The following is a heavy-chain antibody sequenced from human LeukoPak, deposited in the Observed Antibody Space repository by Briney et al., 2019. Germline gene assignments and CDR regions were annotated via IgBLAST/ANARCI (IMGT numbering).Heavy chain of an antibody. Sequence: ASVKVSCKASGGTFSSYAISWVRQAPGQGLEWMGRIIPVLGIANYAQKFQGRVTITADKSTSTAYMELSSLRSEDTAVYYCARDPPIAVAEAECFQHWGQGTLVTVSS. CDR3: ARDPPIAVAEAECFQH. V-gene: IGHV1-69*04. D-gene: IGHD6-19*01. CDR1: GGTFSSYA. CDR2: IIPVLGIA. J-gene: IGHJ1*01.